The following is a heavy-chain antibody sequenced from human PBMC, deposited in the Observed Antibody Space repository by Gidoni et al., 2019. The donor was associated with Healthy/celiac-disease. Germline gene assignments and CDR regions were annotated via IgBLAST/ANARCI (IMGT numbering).Heavy chain of an antibody. CDR3: ARIATTADYPWYFDY. J-gene: IGHJ4*02. V-gene: IGHV3-21*01. CDR1: GFTFSSYS. Sequence: EVQLVESGGGLVKPGGSLRLSCVASGFTFSSYSMNWVRQAPGKGLEWVSSISSSSSYIYYADSVKCRFTISRDNAKNSLYLQMNSLRAEETAVYYCARIATTADYPWYFDYWGQGTLVTVSS. CDR2: ISSSSSYI. D-gene: IGHD4-17*01.